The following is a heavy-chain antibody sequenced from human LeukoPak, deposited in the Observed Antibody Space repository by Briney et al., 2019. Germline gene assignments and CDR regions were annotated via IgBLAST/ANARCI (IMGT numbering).Heavy chain of an antibody. CDR1: GASISDYY. D-gene: IGHD4-23*01. CDR2: IFYSGTT. J-gene: IGHJ6*03. CDR3: ARVRYDYGGNSPYYYYMDV. V-gene: IGHV4-59*01. Sequence: SETLSLICTVSGASISDYYWSWIRQPPGKGLEWVGFIFYSGTTNYNPSLKSRVTISIDTSKNQVSLRLTSVTAADTAVYYCARVRYDYGGNSPYYYYMDVWGKGTTVTVSS.